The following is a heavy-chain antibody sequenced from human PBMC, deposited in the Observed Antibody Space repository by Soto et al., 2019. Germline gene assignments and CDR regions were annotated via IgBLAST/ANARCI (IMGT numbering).Heavy chain of an antibody. CDR2: ISYDGSNK. D-gene: IGHD3-3*01. V-gene: IGHV3-30-3*01. J-gene: IGHJ6*03. Sequence: GGSLRLSCAASGFTFSSYAMHWVRQAPGKGLEWVAVISYDGSNKYYADSVKGRFTISRDNAKNSLYLQMSSLRAEDTAVYYCASPKSRDYDFWSGYQRYYYYYMDVWGKGTTVTVSS. CDR1: GFTFSSYA. CDR3: ASPKSRDYDFWSGYQRYYYYYMDV.